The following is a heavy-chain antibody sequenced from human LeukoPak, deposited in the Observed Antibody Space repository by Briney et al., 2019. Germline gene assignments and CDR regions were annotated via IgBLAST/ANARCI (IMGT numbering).Heavy chain of an antibody. CDR2: IIPILGIA. CDR3: ARDRWVVVAAYFDY. Sequence: GASVKVSCKASGYTFTGYYMHWVRQAPGQGLGWMGRIIPILGIANYAQKFQGRVTITADKSTSTAYMELSSLRSEDTAVYYCARDRWVVVAAYFDYWGQGTLVTVSS. J-gene: IGHJ4*02. CDR1: GYTFTGYY. D-gene: IGHD2-15*01. V-gene: IGHV1-69*04.